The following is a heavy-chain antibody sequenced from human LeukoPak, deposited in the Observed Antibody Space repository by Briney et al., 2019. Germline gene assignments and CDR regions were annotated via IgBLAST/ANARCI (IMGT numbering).Heavy chain of an antibody. CDR3: TTQNYDYESNLEFDY. CDR1: GFTFSNAW. V-gene: IGHV3-15*01. J-gene: IGHJ4*02. Sequence: GGSLRLSCAASGFTFSNAWMSWVRQAPGKGLEWVGRIKSKTDGGTTDYAAPVKGRFTISRDDSKNTLYLQMNSLKTEDTAVYYCTTQNYDYESNLEFDYWGQGTLVTVSS. CDR2: IKSKTDGGTT. D-gene: IGHD3-16*01.